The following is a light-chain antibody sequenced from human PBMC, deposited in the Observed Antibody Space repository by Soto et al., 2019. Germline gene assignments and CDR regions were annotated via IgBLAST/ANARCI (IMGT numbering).Light chain of an antibody. CDR1: QSISTW. V-gene: IGKV1-5*01. CDR2: DAS. CDR3: QQYINYPWM. J-gene: IGKJ1*01. Sequence: DIQMTQSPSTLSASVGDRVTITCRASQSISTWLAWYQQKPGKAPKLLIYDASSLESGVPSRFGGGGSGTEFTLTISSLQPDDFAIYYCQQYINYPWMFGQGTKVEIK.